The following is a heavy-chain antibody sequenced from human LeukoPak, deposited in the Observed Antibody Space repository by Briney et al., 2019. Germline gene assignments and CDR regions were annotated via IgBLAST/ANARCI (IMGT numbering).Heavy chain of an antibody. CDR2: ISAYNGNT. CDR1: GYTLTSYG. V-gene: IGHV1-18*04. Sequence: GASVKVSCKASGYTLTSYGISWVRRAPGQGLEWMGWISAYNGNTNYAQKLQGRVTMTTDASTSTAYMELRSLRSDDTAVYYCARVAVAGPIDYWGQGTLVTVSS. J-gene: IGHJ4*02. CDR3: ARVAVAGPIDY. D-gene: IGHD6-19*01.